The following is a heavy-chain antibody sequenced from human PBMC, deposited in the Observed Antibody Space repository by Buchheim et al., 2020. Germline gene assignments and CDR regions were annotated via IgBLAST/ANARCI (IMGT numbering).Heavy chain of an antibody. V-gene: IGHV3-30*18. CDR3: AKDGYYGSGTYYYYYNMDV. Sequence: QVQLVESGGGVVQPGRSLRLSCAASGFTFSSYGIHWVRQAPGKGLEWVAVISYDGSNKYYADSVKGRSTISRDNSKTKLYLQMNSLRAEDTAVYYCAKDGYYGSGTYYYYYNMDVWGQGTT. CDR1: GFTFSSYG. J-gene: IGHJ6*02. D-gene: IGHD3-10*01. CDR2: ISYDGSNK.